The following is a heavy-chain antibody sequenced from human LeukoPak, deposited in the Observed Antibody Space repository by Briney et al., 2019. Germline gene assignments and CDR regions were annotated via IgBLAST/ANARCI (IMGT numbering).Heavy chain of an antibody. J-gene: IGHJ4*02. CDR1: GFTFSSYS. V-gene: IGHV3-21*01. Sequence: SGGSLRLSRAASGFTFSSYSMNWVRQAPGKGLEWVSSISSSSSYIYYADSVKGRFTISRDNAKNSLYLQMNSLRAEDTAVYYCARGYYYGSGSPSYWGQGTLVTVSS. CDR3: ARGYYYGSGSPSY. CDR2: ISSSSSYI. D-gene: IGHD3-10*01.